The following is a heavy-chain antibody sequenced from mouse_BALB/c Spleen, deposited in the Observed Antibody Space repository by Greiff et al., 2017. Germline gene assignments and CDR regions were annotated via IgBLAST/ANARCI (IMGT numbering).Heavy chain of an antibody. CDR1: GYSITSGYY. CDR3: ARVYGNYWYFDV. J-gene: IGHJ1*01. V-gene: IGHV3-6*02. CDR2: ISYDGSN. Sequence: EVKLVESGPGLVKPSQSLSLTCSVTGYSITSGYYWNWIRQFPGNKLEWMGYISYDGSNNYNPSLKNRISITRDTSKNQFFLKLNSVTTEDTATYYCARVYGNYWYFDVWGAGTTVTVSS. D-gene: IGHD2-1*01.